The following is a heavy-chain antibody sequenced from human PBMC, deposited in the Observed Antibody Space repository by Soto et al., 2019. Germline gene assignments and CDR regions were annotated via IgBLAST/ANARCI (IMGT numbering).Heavy chain of an antibody. Sequence: PSETLSLTCAVSGGSISSGGYSWSWIRQPPGKGLEWIGYIYHSGSTYYNPSLKSRVTISVDRSKNQFSLKLSSVTAADTAVYYCASSSGSPVPLDYWGQGTLVTVSS. J-gene: IGHJ4*02. D-gene: IGHD1-26*01. CDR3: ASSSGSPVPLDY. CDR2: IYHSGST. V-gene: IGHV4-30-2*01. CDR1: GGSISSGGYS.